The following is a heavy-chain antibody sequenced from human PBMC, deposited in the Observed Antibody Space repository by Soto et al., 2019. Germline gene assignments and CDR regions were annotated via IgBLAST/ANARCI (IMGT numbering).Heavy chain of an antibody. V-gene: IGHV1-18*01. CDR1: GYSFMKYG. J-gene: IGHJ4*02. Sequence: GASVKVSCKGFGYSFMKYGINWVRQAPGQGLEWVGWISPHSGYTHSAQKFHGRLTLTTDTAASTAYMELRILRSADTALYYCAREASVLIPAAQPSRFDSWGQGTLVTVSS. CDR2: ISPHSGYT. CDR3: AREASVLIPAAQPSRFDS. D-gene: IGHD2-2*01.